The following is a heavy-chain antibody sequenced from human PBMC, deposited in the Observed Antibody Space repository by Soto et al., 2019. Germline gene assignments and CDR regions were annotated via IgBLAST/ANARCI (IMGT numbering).Heavy chain of an antibody. V-gene: IGHV1-24*01. J-gene: IGHJ5*02. D-gene: IGHD2-15*01. CDR1: GYTLAEVS. Sequence: QVQLIQSGAEVKRPGASVKVSCKVSGYTLAEVSIHWVRQAPGKGLEWMGGFDPEHDETLFAQSFQGRVTMTADSSADTAYMALNSLRSEDTAVYDWADAASCEGATCYSGHNGFDPWGQGTLVTVSS. CDR2: FDPEHDET. CDR3: ADAASCEGATCYSGHNGFDP.